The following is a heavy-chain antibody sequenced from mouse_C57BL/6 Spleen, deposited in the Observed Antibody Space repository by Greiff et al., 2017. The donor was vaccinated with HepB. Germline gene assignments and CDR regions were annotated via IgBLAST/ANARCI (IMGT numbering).Heavy chain of an antibody. CDR1: GYSITSGYY. D-gene: IGHD1-1*01. CDR3: ASDYGSSYWFAY. V-gene: IGHV3-6*01. J-gene: IGHJ3*01. Sequence: EVKLMESGPGLVKPSQSLSLTCSVTGYSITSGYYWNWIRQFPGNKLEWMGYISYDGSNNYNPSLKNRISITRDTSKNQFFLKLNSVTTEDTATYYCASDYGSSYWFAYWGQGTLVTVSA. CDR2: ISYDGSN.